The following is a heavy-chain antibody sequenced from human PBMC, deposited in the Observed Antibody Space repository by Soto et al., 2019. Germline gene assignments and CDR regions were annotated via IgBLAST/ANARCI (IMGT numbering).Heavy chain of an antibody. CDR2: LSGSGGST. Sequence: AGGSLRLSCAASGFTFSSYAMSWVRQAPGKGLEWVSALSGSGGSTYYADSVKGRFTISRDNSKNTLYLQMNSLRAEDTAVYYCAKVQGSGYSYGLGYYYYGMDVWGQGTTVTVSS. J-gene: IGHJ6*02. CDR3: AKVQGSGYSYGLGYYYYGMDV. V-gene: IGHV3-23*01. CDR1: GFTFSSYA. D-gene: IGHD5-18*01.